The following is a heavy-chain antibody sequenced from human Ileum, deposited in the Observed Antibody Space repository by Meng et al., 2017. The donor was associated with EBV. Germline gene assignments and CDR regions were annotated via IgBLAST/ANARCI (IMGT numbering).Heavy chain of an antibody. CDR3: AREYGDYGYYFDY. CDR2: ISSSGSTI. V-gene: IGHV3-11*01. Sequence: GQAVEYVGGCVKPGGSLRLSCAASGFTFSDYYRSWIRQAPGKGLEWVSYISSSGSTIYYADSVKGRFTISRDNAKNSLYLQMNSLRAEDTAVYYCAREYGDYGYYFDYWGQGTLVTVSS. CDR1: GFTFSDYY. J-gene: IGHJ4*02. D-gene: IGHD4-17*01.